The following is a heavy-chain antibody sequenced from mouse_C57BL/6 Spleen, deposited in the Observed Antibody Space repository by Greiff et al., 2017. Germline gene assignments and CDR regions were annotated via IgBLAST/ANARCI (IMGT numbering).Heavy chain of an antibody. D-gene: IGHD1-1*01. V-gene: IGHV1-9*01. Sequence: VQLQQSGAELMKPGASVKLSCKATGYTFTGYWIEWVKQRPGHGLEWIGEILPGSGSTNYNEKFKGKATFTADTSSNTAYMQLSSLTTEDSAIYYGASPEGYGSSYRFAYWGQGTLVTVSA. CDR2: ILPGSGST. CDR3: ASPEGYGSSYRFAY. CDR1: GYTFTGYW. J-gene: IGHJ3*01.